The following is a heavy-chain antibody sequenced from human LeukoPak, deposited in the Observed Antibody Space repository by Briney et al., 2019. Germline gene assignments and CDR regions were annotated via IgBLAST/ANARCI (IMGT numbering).Heavy chain of an antibody. J-gene: IGHJ4*02. CDR2: IYPGDSHI. CDR3: ARAXXXXXKXXXXDX. CDR1: GYSFTSYW. V-gene: IGHV5-51*01. Sequence: GESLKISCKGSGYSFTSYWIGWVRQMPGKGLEWMGIIYPGDSHIRYSPSFQGQVTISADKSISTAYLQWSSLKASDTAMYYCARAXXXXXKXXXXDXWGXXTLVTVSS.